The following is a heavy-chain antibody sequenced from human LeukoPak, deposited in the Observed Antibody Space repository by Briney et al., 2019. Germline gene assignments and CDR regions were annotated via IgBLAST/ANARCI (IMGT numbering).Heavy chain of an antibody. CDR1: GGSMSSYY. CDR3: ARATKWFDP. Sequence: PSETLSLTCTVSGGSMSSYYWSWIRQPPGKGLVWIGSIYYSGSAYYSPSLKTRVTISVDTSKNQFSLKLTSVTAADTAVYYCARATKWFDPRGQGTLVTVSS. J-gene: IGHJ5*02. V-gene: IGHV4-59*08. CDR2: IYYSGSA.